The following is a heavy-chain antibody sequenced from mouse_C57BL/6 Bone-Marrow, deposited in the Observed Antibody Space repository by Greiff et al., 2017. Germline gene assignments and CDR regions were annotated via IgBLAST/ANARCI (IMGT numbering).Heavy chain of an antibody. CDR3: ARWSYYYGSSYWFAY. J-gene: IGHJ3*01. CDR2: IFPGSGST. V-gene: IGHV1-75*01. CDR1: GYTFTDYY. Sequence: VKLMESGPELVKPGASVKISCKASGYTFTDYYINWVKQRPGQGLEWIGWIFPGSGSTYYNEKFKGKATLTVDKSSSTAYMLLSSLTSEDSAVYFCARWSYYYGSSYWFAYWGQGTLVTVSA. D-gene: IGHD1-1*01.